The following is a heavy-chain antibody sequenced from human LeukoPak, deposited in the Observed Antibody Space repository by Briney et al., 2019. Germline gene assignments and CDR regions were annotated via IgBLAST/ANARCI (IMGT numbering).Heavy chain of an antibody. CDR3: ARPLLNCGGDCYAVDY. V-gene: IGHV1-2*02. Sequence: ASVKVSCKASGYTFTGYYMHWVRQAPGQGLEWMGWINPNSGGTNYAQKFQGRVTMTRDTSISTAYMELSRLRSDDTAVYYCARPLLNCGGDCYAVDYWGQGTLVTVSS. D-gene: IGHD2-21*01. J-gene: IGHJ4*02. CDR2: INPNSGGT. CDR1: GYTFTGYY.